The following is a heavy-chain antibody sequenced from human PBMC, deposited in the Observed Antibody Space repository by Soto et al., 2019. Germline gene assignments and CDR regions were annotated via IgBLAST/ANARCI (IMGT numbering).Heavy chain of an antibody. CDR2: ISSDGSST. V-gene: IGHV3-74*01. Sequence: VQLVESGGGLVQPGGSLRLSCAASGFTFSSYWMHWVRQPPGKGLVWVSHISSDGSSTSYADSVKGRFTISRDNAKNTLYLQMNSLRADDTAVYYCARVTVATWNYWGQGTLLTVSS. CDR1: GFTFSSYW. J-gene: IGHJ4*02. D-gene: IGHD5-12*01. CDR3: ARVTVATWNY.